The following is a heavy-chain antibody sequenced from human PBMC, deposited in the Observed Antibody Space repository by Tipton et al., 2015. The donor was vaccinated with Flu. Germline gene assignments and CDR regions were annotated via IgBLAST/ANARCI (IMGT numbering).Heavy chain of an antibody. V-gene: IGHV4-38-2*01. CDR1: GGSVGSPYC. J-gene: IGHJ5*02. Sequence: TLSLTCSVSGGSVGSPYCWGWIRQFPGKRLGWIGTVSRSGSTVYNPSLTSRVTISIDRSKNQFSLNLKSVTAADLAVYYCARRDYSNYVSDPKSWFDPWGQGTLVAVSS. D-gene: IGHD4-11*01. CDR3: ARRDYSNYVSDPKSWFDP. CDR2: VSRSGST.